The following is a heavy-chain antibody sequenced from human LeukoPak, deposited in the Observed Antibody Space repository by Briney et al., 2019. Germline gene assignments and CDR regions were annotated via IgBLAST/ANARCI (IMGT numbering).Heavy chain of an antibody. CDR1: GYTFTSYY. CDR2: INPSGGST. V-gene: IGHV1-46*01. J-gene: IGHJ3*02. CDR3: AGENYYDSTGDAFDI. D-gene: IGHD3-22*01. Sequence: ASVKVSCKASGYTFTSYYMHWVRQAPGQGLEWMGIINPSGGSTSYAQKFQGRVTMTRDMSTSTVYMELSSLRSEDTAVYYCAGENYYDSTGDAFDIWGQGTMVTVSS.